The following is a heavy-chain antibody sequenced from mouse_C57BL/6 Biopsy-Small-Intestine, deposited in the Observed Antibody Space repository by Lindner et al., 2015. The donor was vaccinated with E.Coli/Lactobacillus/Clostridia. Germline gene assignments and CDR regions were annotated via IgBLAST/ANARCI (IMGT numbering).Heavy chain of an antibody. CDR3: TRLGYYGYDWFAY. CDR2: FDPETGGF. Sequence: QESGAELAKPGASVKLSCKASGYTFTSYWMHWVKQTPVRGLEWIGGFDPETGGFAYNQKFKGKAILTADTSSNTAHLELRSLTSEDSAVYYCTRLGYYGYDWFAYWGQGTLVTVSA. J-gene: IGHJ3*01. CDR1: GYTFTSYW. V-gene: IGHV1-15*01. D-gene: IGHD2-2*01.